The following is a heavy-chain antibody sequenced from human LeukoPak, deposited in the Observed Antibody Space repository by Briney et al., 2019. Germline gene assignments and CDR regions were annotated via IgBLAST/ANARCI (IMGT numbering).Heavy chain of an antibody. CDR3: ARARAGDYGFYYYYMEV. J-gene: IGHJ6*03. Sequence: SETLSLTCAVSGYSISSGYYWGWIRQPPGKGLEWIGSIYHSGSTYYNPSLKSRVTISVDTTKNQFSLQLSSVTAADPAVYYCARARAGDYGFYYYYMEVWGKGTTVTVSS. V-gene: IGHV4-38-2*01. D-gene: IGHD4-17*01. CDR1: GYSISSGYY. CDR2: IYHSGST.